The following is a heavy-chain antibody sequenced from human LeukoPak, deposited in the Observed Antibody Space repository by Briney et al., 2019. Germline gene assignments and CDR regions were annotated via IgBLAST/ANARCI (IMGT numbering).Heavy chain of an antibody. Sequence: PGGSLRLSCAGSGFTFDDYAMHWVRQPPGKGLEWVSGINWNSGSIGYADSVKGRFTISRDNAKNSLYLQMNSLRAEDTALYYCAKGGDADILNSHDAFDIWGQGTMVTVSS. CDR1: GFTFDDYA. V-gene: IGHV3-9*01. CDR2: INWNSGSI. D-gene: IGHD3-9*01. J-gene: IGHJ3*02. CDR3: AKGGDADILNSHDAFDI.